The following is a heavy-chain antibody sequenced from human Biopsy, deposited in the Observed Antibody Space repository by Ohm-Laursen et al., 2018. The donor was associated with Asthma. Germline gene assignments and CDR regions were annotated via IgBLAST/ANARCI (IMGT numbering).Heavy chain of an antibody. J-gene: IGHJ4*02. D-gene: IGHD4-17*01. Sequence: ASVKASCKISGYSLTDLSMPWVRQAPGQGLEWMGGHDHEEGGTVNARRFQGRVTMTEDTSTDAAYMELSSLSSDDTAVYYCASDFPKDYVRYNFQFWGQGTLVTVSS. CDR3: ASDFPKDYVRYNFQF. V-gene: IGHV1-24*01. CDR2: HDHEEGGT. CDR1: GYSLTDLS.